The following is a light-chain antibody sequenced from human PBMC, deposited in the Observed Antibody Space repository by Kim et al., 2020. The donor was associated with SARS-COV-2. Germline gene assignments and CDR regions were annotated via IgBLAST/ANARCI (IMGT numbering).Light chain of an antibody. J-gene: IGLJ3*02. Sequence: QTVVTQEPSLSVSPGGTVTLTCGLSSGSVSTTYYPSWYQQTPGQAPRTLIYSTNTRSPGVPDRFSGSILGNKAALTITGAQAEDECDYYCVLYLGSYNWVFGGGTQLTVL. CDR2: STN. V-gene: IGLV8-61*01. CDR3: VLYLGSYNWV. CDR1: SGSVSTTYY.